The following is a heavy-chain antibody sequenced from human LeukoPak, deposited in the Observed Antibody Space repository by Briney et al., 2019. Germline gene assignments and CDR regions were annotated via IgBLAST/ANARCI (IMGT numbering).Heavy chain of an antibody. CDR3: ARDPYSGTYGNTYYYYMDV. Sequence: GGSLRLSCAASGFTFSSYSMNWVRQAPGKGLEWVSSISSSSSYIYHADSVKGRLTISRDNAKNSLYLQMNSLRAEDTAVYYCARDPYSGTYGNTYYYYMDVWGKGTTVTISS. CDR1: GFTFSSYS. J-gene: IGHJ6*03. D-gene: IGHD1-26*01. CDR2: ISSSSSYI. V-gene: IGHV3-21*01.